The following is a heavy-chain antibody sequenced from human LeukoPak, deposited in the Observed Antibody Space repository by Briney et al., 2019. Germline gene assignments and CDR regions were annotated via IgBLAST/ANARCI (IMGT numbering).Heavy chain of an antibody. CDR3: AKAGAVVVVAAKYFDY. V-gene: IGHV3-23*01. D-gene: IGHD2-15*01. J-gene: IGHJ4*02. CDR2: ISGSGDST. CDR1: GFTFSYYG. Sequence: GGTLRLSCAASGFTFSYYGMNWVRQAPGKGLEWVSGISGSGDSTYYADSVKGRFTISRDNSKNTLYLQMNSLRAEDTAVYYCAKAGAVVVVAAKYFDYWGQGTLVTVSS.